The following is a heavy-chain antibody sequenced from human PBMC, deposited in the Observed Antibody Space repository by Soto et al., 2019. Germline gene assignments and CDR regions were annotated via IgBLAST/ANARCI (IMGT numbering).Heavy chain of an antibody. J-gene: IGHJ4*02. V-gene: IGHV1-69*13. CDR1: GVTLRRQD. CDR2: IIPIFGTP. CDR3: ATNRGTDGYNFDY. D-gene: IGHD5-12*01. Sequence: SVKVSCTASGVTLRRQDRRWVRHGPGQGLEWMGGIIPIFGTPQYAEKFQDRLTITADESTRTDYMELSSLTSEDTAMYYCATNRGTDGYNFDYWGQGTLVTVSS.